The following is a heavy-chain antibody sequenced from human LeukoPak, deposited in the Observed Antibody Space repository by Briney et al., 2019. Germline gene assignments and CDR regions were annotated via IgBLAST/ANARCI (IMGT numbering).Heavy chain of an antibody. D-gene: IGHD3-3*01. Sequence: PGGSLRLSCAASGFTFSSYAMSWVRQAPGKGLEWVSAISGRGGSTYYADSVKGRFTISRDNSKNTLYLQMNSLRAEDTAVYYCAKDGQFITISPFDPWGQGTLVTVSS. CDR3: AKDGQFITISPFDP. CDR1: GFTFSSYA. CDR2: ISGRGGST. V-gene: IGHV3-23*01. J-gene: IGHJ5*02.